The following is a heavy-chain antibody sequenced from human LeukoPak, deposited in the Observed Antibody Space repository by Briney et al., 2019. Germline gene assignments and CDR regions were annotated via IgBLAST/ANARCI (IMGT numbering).Heavy chain of an antibody. CDR1: GYTFSDYS. J-gene: IGHJ6*03. CDR2: ISTSVSYI. V-gene: IGHV3-21*01. Sequence: GGSLRLSCAASGYTFSDYSMNWVRQAPGKGLEWLSYISTSVSYIYYADAVKGRFTISRDNAKNSLYLQMNSLRVEDTAVYYCVRDITGTTYYYYYMDVWGKGTTVTVSS. D-gene: IGHD1-7*01. CDR3: VRDITGTTYYYYYMDV.